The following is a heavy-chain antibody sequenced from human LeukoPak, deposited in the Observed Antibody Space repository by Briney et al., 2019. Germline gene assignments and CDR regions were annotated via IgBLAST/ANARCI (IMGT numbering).Heavy chain of an antibody. CDR1: GFTFSSYA. CDR2: ISYDGSNE. J-gene: IGHJ6*02. Sequence: GGSLRLSCAASGFTFSSYAMHRVRQAPGKGLEWVAVISYDGSNEYYADSLKGRFTISRDNSKNTMYLQMNSLRAEDTAVYYCARGATIFGVVITADWIPIGSDYYGMDVWGQGTTVTVSS. D-gene: IGHD3-3*01. CDR3: ARGATIFGVVITADWIPIGSDYYGMDV. V-gene: IGHV3-30-3*01.